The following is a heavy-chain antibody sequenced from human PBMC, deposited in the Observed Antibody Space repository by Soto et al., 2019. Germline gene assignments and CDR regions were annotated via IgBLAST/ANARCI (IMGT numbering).Heavy chain of an antibody. CDR2: ISWNSGSI. Sequence: EVQLVESGGGLVQPGRSLRLSCAASGFTFDDYAMHWVRQAPGKGLEWVSGISWNSGSIGYADSVNGRFTISRDNAKNSLYLQMNSLRAEDTALYYCATMGYSSGWFDYWGQGTLVTVSS. V-gene: IGHV3-9*01. D-gene: IGHD6-19*01. CDR3: ATMGYSSGWFDY. J-gene: IGHJ4*02. CDR1: GFTFDDYA.